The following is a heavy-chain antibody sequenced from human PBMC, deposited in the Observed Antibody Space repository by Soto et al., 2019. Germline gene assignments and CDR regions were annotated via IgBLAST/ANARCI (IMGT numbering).Heavy chain of an antibody. D-gene: IGHD6-25*01. Sequence: EVQLLESGGGLVQPGGSLRLSCATSGFTFRNHAMTWVRQAPGKGLEWVSGISDSGATTSYAGSVKDRFTISRDNSKNTLSLQRNGLRAEDTAVYYCARDKGCSVWGQGTLVTVSS. CDR2: ISDSGATT. V-gene: IGHV3-23*01. CDR3: ARDKGCSV. CDR1: GFTFRNHA. J-gene: IGHJ1*01.